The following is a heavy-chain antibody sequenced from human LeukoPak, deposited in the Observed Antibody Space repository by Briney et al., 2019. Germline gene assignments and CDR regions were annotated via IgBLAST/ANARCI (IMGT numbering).Heavy chain of an antibody. CDR2: INHSGST. D-gene: IGHD3-16*01. V-gene: IGHV4-34*01. CDR3: ARGVYGSPFDY. CDR1: GGSFSGYY. J-gene: IGHJ4*02. Sequence: KPSETLSLTCAVYGGSFSGYYWSWIRQPPGKGLEWIGEINHSGSTNYNPSLKSRVTISVDTSKNRFSLKLSSVTAADTAVYYCARGVYGSPFDYWGQGTLVTVSS.